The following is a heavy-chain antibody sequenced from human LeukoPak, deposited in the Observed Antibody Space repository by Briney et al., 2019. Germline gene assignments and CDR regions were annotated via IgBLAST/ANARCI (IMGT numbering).Heavy chain of an antibody. Sequence: PGGSLRLSCAASGFTFSSYSMNWVRQAPGKGLEWVSSISSSSSYIYYADSVKGRFTISRDNAKNSLYLQMNSLRAEDTAVYYCASDPLRYFDWPQNWYFDLWGRGTLVTVSS. CDR2: ISSSSSYI. V-gene: IGHV3-21*01. CDR1: GFTFSSYS. D-gene: IGHD3-9*01. J-gene: IGHJ2*01. CDR3: ASDPLRYFDWPQNWYFDL.